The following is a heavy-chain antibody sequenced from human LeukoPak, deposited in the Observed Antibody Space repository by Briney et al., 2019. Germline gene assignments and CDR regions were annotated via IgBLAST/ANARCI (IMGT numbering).Heavy chain of an antibody. CDR3: AKVSDNTWLPLDY. J-gene: IGHJ4*02. CDR2: ISGSGGST. CDR1: GFTFSSYS. Sequence: GGSLRLSCAASGFTFSSYSMSWVRQAPGKGLEWVSAISGSGGSTYYADSVKGRFTISRDNSKNTLYLQMNSLRAEDTAVYYCAKVSDNTWLPLDYWGQGTLVTVSS. D-gene: IGHD6-19*01. V-gene: IGHV3-23*01.